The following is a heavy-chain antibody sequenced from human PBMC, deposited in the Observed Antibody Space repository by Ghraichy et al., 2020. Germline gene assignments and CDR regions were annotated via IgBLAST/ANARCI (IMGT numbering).Heavy chain of an antibody. D-gene: IGHD1-1*01. V-gene: IGHV4-59*01. J-gene: IGHJ4*02. CDR2: IYYSGST. Sequence: ESLNISCTVSGGSISSYYWSWIRQPPGKGLEWIGYIYYSGSTNYNPSLKSRVTISVDTSKNQFSLKLSSVTAADTAVYYCARARLALGERLFDYWGQGTLVTVSS. CDR1: GGSISSYY. CDR3: ARARLALGERLFDY.